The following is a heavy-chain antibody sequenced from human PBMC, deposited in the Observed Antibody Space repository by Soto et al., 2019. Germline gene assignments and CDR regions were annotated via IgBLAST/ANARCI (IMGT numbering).Heavy chain of an antibody. CDR3: SRDAGRGGLGLSRGVFYYYGMDV. V-gene: IGHV1-69*06. D-gene: IGHD3-22*01. Sequence: QVQLVQSGAEVKKPGSSVKVSCKASGGTFSSYAISWVRQAPGQGLEWMGGIIPIFGTANYAQRFQGRITITADKSTITAYVELSSLRSEDTAVYYCSRDAGRGGLGLSRGVFYYYGMDVWGQGTTVTVSS. J-gene: IGHJ6*02. CDR2: IIPIFGTA. CDR1: GGTFSSYA.